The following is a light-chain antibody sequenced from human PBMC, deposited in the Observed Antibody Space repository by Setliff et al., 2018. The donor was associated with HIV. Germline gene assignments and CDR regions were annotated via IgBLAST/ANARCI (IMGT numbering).Light chain of an antibody. CDR2: DVN. J-gene: IGLJ1*01. Sequence: LTQPASVAGFPGQAITISCSGNSSDVGAYNYVSWYQQHPGKAPKVMIYDVNKWHAGVSNRFSGSKSGNTASLTISVLQADDEADYYCCSYVNSGIYVFGTGTKV. CDR3: CSYVNSGIYV. V-gene: IGLV2-23*02. CDR1: SSDVGAYNY.